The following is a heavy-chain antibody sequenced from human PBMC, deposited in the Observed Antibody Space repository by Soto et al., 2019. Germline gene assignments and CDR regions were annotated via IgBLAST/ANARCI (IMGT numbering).Heavy chain of an antibody. J-gene: IGHJ6*02. D-gene: IGHD4-17*01. CDR1: GFTFSSYA. Sequence: AGGSLRLSCAASGFTFSSYAMSWVRQAPGKGLEWVSAISGSGGSTYYADSVKGRFTISRDNSKNTLYLQMNSLRAEDTAVYYCAKVMEDYCFHFHLCGMDVWGQGTTVTVSS. CDR3: AKVMEDYCFHFHLCGMDV. CDR2: ISGSGGST. V-gene: IGHV3-23*01.